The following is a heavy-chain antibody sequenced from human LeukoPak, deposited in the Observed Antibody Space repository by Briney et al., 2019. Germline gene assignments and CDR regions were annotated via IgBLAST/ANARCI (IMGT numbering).Heavy chain of an antibody. D-gene: IGHD3-3*01. Sequence: SETLSLTCAVYGGSFSGYYWSWIRQPPGKGLEWIGEINHSGSTNYNPSLKSRVTISVDTSKNQFSLKLSSVTAADTAVYYCARINYDFWSGYYRNNWFDPWGQGTLVTVSS. CDR1: GGSFSGYY. CDR2: INHSGST. CDR3: ARINYDFWSGYYRNNWFDP. V-gene: IGHV4-34*01. J-gene: IGHJ5*02.